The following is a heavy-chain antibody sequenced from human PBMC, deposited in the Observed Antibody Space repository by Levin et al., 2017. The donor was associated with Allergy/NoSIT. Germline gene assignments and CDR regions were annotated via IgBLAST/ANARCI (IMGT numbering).Heavy chain of an antibody. CDR1: GFTFSSYS. D-gene: IGHD6-19*01. CDR2: ISSSGSTI. CDR3: ASQYTSGWSQYYYYGMDV. V-gene: IGHV3-48*01. Sequence: PGGSLRLSCAASGFTFSSYSMNWVRQAPGKGLEWVSYISSSGSTIYYADSLKGRFTISRDNGKNSLYLQMNSLRAEDTAVYYCASQYTSGWSQYYYYGMDVWGQGTTVTVSS. J-gene: IGHJ6*02.